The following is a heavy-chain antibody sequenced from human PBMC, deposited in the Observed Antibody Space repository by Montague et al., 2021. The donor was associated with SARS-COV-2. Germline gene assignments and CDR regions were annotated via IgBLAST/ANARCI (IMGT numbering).Heavy chain of an antibody. V-gene: IGHV4-4*02. CDR3: ARGYSSGWYGYYYYGMDV. J-gene: IGHJ6*02. Sequence: SETLSLTCAVSGGSISSSNWWSWVRQPPGKGLEWIGEIYHSGSTNYSPSLKSRVTISVDKSKNQFSLKLSSVTAADTAVYYCARGYSSGWYGYYYYGMDVWGQGTTVTVSS. D-gene: IGHD6-19*01. CDR1: GGSISSSNW. CDR2: IYHSGST.